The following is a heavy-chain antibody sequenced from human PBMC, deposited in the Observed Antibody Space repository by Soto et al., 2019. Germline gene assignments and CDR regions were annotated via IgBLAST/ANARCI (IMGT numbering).Heavy chain of an antibody. CDR2: IYYSGST. CDR1: DGSISSYY. J-gene: IGHJ6*02. V-gene: IGHV4-59*08. Sequence: QVQLQESGPGLVKPSETLSLTCTVSDGSISSYYWSWIRQPPGKGLEWIGYIYYSGSTNYNPSLKSRVTISVDASKNQFSLKLSSVTAADTAVYYCARQGPYGMDVWGQGTTVTVSS. CDR3: ARQGPYGMDV.